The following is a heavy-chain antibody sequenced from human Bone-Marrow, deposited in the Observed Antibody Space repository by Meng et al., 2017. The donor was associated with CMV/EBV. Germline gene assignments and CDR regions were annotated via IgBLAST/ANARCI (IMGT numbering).Heavy chain of an antibody. CDR1: GGSISSYY. CDR3: AKVREAYNWNYVSAFDI. J-gene: IGHJ3*02. V-gene: IGHV4-59*01. D-gene: IGHD1-7*01. Sequence: GSLRLSCTVSGGSISSYYWSWIRQPPGKGLEWIGYIYYSGSTNYNPSLKSRVTISVDTSKNQFSLKLSSVTAADTAVYYCAKVREAYNWNYVSAFDIWGQGTMVTVSS. CDR2: IYYSGST.